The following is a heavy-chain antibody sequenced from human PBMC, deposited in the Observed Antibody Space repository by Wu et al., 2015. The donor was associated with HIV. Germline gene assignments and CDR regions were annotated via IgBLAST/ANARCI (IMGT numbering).Heavy chain of an antibody. CDR2: IIPIFGTA. D-gene: IGHD3-22*01. V-gene: IGHV1-69*13. CDR3: ARAPYYYDSSGYFPSDAFDI. J-gene: IGHJ3*02. CDR1: GGTFSSYA. Sequence: QVQLVQSGAEVKKPGSSVKVSCKASGGTFSSYAISWVRQAPGQGLEWMGRIIPIFGTANYAQKFQGRVTITADESTSTAYMELSSLRSEDTAVYYCARAPYYYDSSGYFPSDAFDIWGQGTMVTVSS.